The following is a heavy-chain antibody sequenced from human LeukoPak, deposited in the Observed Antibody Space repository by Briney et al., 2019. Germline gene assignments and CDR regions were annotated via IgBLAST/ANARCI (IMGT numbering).Heavy chain of an antibody. J-gene: IGHJ5*02. Sequence: SETLSLTCTISGGSFSSYYWSWIRQPPGKGLEWIGHIYYSGTTNYNPSLKSRVTISVDTSKNQFSLKLSSVTAADTAVYYCARHTSDGVEMRGFDPWGQGTLVTVSS. CDR2: IYYSGTT. D-gene: IGHD1-1*01. V-gene: IGHV4-59*08. CDR1: GGSFSSYY. CDR3: ARHTSDGVEMRGFDP.